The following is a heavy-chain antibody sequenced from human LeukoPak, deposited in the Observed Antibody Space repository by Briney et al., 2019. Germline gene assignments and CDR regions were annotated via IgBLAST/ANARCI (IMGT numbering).Heavy chain of an antibody. CDR2: ITYSGGNT. CDR1: GFTFTSYG. D-gene: IGHD5-12*01. Sequence: GGSLRLSCAASGFTFTSYGMSWFRQAPGKGLEWVSSITYSGGNTYYADSVKGRFTISRDNSKNSLYLQMNSLRAEDTAVYYCARDRGWGMDVWGKGTTVTISS. J-gene: IGHJ6*03. V-gene: IGHV3-23*01. CDR3: ARDRGWGMDV.